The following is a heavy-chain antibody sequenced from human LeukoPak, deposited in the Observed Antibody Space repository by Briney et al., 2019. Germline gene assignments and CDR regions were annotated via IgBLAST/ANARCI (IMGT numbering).Heavy chain of an antibody. Sequence: PGGSLRLSCAASGFTFSDYYMSWIRQAPGKGLEWVSYISSSGSTIYYADSVKGRFTISRDNSKNTLYLQMGSLRAEDMAVYYCARVGFGEGPFDYWGQGTLVTVSS. CDR3: ARVGFGEGPFDY. D-gene: IGHD3-10*01. CDR2: ISSSGSTI. V-gene: IGHV3-11*04. J-gene: IGHJ4*02. CDR1: GFTFSDYY.